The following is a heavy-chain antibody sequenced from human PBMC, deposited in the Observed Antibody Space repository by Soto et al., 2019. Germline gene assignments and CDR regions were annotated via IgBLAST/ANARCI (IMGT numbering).Heavy chain of an antibody. J-gene: IGHJ4*02. D-gene: IGHD3-16*01. CDR3: ARVLVHSGGDYFDY. CDR1: GFTFSSYA. V-gene: IGHV3-30-3*01. Sequence: QVQLVESGGGVVQPGRSLRLSCAASGFTFSSYAMHWVRQAPGKGLEWVAVISYDGSNKYYADSVKGRFTISRDKSKNTLYLQMNSLRAEDTAVYYCARVLVHSGGDYFDYWGQGTLVTVSS. CDR2: ISYDGSNK.